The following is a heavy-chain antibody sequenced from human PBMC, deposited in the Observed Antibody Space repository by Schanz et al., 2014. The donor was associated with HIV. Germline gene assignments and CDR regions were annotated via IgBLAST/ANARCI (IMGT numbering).Heavy chain of an antibody. D-gene: IGHD3-16*01. J-gene: IGHJ3*02. Sequence: EVQLLESGGALVQPGGSLRLSCEASGFTFSIYAMAWVRQAPGKGLQWVANIRQDGGQTYYVDSVKGRFTISRDNTKNSLYLQMNSLRGEDTAVYYCAKTTWGRRVDAFDIWGQGTMVTVSS. CDR2: IRQDGGQT. CDR3: AKTTWGRRVDAFDI. V-gene: IGHV3-7*01. CDR1: GFTFSIYA.